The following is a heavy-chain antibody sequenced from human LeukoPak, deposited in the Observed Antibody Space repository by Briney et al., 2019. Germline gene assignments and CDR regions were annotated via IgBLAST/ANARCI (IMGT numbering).Heavy chain of an antibody. Sequence: GGSLRLSCAASGFTFSSYSMNWVRQAPGKGLEWVSSISSSSSYIYDADSVKGRFTISRDNAKNSLYLQMNSLRAEDTAVYYCARAYLRRGYCSSTSCYGWDYWGQGTLVTVSS. CDR1: GFTFSSYS. CDR2: ISSSSSYI. D-gene: IGHD2-2*01. J-gene: IGHJ4*02. CDR3: ARAYLRRGYCSSTSCYGWDY. V-gene: IGHV3-21*01.